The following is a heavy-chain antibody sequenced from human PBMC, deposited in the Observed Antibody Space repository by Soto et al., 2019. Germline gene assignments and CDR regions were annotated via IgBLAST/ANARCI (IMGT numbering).Heavy chain of an antibody. CDR2: IIPIFGTA. D-gene: IGHD3-3*01. J-gene: IGHJ6*02. CDR3: ASGTIFGDYYYGMDV. Sequence: VASVKVSCKASGGTFSSFAVSWVRQAPGHGLEWMGGIIPIFGTANYAQKFQGRVTITADKSTSTAYMELSSLRSEDTAVYYCASGTIFGDYYYGMDVWGPGTTVTVSS. V-gene: IGHV1-69*06. CDR1: GGTFSSFA.